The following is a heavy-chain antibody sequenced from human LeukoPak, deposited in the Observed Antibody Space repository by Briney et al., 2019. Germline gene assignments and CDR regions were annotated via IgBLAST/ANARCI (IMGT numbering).Heavy chain of an antibody. CDR3: ARRGSYGSGSYYIDY. J-gene: IGHJ4*02. CDR2: IYYSGST. D-gene: IGHD3-10*01. V-gene: IGHV4-59*08. Sequence: ASETLSLTCTVSGGSISSYYWSWIRQPPGKGLEWIGYIYYSGSTNYNPSLKSRVTISVDTSKNQFSLKLSSVTAADTAVYYCARRGSYGSGSYYIDYWGQGTLVTVSS. CDR1: GGSISSYY.